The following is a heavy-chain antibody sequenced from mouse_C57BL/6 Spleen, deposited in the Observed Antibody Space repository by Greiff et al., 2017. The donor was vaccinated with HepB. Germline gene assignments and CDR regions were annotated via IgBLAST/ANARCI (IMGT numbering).Heavy chain of an antibody. J-gene: IGHJ2*01. Sequence: VQLKQSGPELVKPGASVKISCKASGYTFTDYYMNWVKQSHGKSLEWIGDINPNNGGTSYNQKFKGKATLTVDKSSSTAYMELRSLTSEDSAVYYCARFDYDYYFDYWGQGTTLTVSS. V-gene: IGHV1-26*01. CDR2: INPNNGGT. D-gene: IGHD2-4*01. CDR3: ARFDYDYYFDY. CDR1: GYTFTDYY.